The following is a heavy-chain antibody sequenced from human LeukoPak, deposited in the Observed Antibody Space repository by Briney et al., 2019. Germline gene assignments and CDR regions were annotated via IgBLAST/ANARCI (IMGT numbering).Heavy chain of an antibody. V-gene: IGHV3-7*01. CDR2: IKQDGSEK. D-gene: IGHD3-22*01. Sequence: GGSLRLSCAASGFTFSSYWMSWVRQAPGKGLEWVANIKQDGSEKYYVDSVKGRFTISRDNAKNSLYLQMNSLRAEDTAVYYCARDWGAYYHFFDYWGQGTLVTVPS. J-gene: IGHJ4*02. CDR3: ARDWGAYYHFFDY. CDR1: GFTFSSYW.